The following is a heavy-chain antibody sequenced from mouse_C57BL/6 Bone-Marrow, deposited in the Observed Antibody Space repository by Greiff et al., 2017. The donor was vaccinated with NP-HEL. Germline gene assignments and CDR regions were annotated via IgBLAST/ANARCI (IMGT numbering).Heavy chain of an antibody. CDR1: GYTFTSYW. D-gene: IGHD3-2*01. V-gene: IGHV1-64*01. J-gene: IGHJ2*01. CDR3: ARDRQALFDY. CDR2: IHPNSGST. Sequence: VKLMESGAELVKPGASVKLSCKASGYTFTSYWMHWVKQRPGQGLEWIGMIHPNSGSTNYNEKFKSKATLTVDKSSSTAYMQLSSLTSEDSAVYYCARDRQALFDYWGQGTTLTVSS.